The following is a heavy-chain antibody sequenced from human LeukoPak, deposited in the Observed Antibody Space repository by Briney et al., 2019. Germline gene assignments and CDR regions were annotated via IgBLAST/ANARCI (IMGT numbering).Heavy chain of an antibody. D-gene: IGHD3-22*01. CDR1: GGSISSYY. CDR2: IYYNGST. Sequence: SETLSLTCIVSGGSISSYYWSWIRQPPGKGLEWIGYIYYNGSTNYNPSFKSRVTISIDKSKNQFSLKLSSVTAADTAVYYCAREAFSSGYYDDYWGQGTLVTVSS. CDR3: AREAFSSGYYDDY. J-gene: IGHJ4*02. V-gene: IGHV4-59*12.